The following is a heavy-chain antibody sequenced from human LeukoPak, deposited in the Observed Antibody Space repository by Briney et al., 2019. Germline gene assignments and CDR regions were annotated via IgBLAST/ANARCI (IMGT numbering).Heavy chain of an antibody. J-gene: IGHJ4*02. V-gene: IGHV4-34*01. D-gene: IGHD2-15*01. CDR3: ANRGGSGFDY. Sequence: SETLSLTCAVYGGSFSGYYWSWIRQPPGKGLEWIGEINHSGSTNYNPSLKSRVTISVDTSRNQFSLKLSSVTAADTAVYYCANRGGSGFDYWGQGTLVTVSS. CDR2: INHSGST. CDR1: GGSFSGYY.